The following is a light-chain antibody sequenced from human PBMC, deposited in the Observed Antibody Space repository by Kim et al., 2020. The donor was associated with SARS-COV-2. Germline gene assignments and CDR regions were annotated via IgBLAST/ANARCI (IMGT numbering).Light chain of an antibody. Sequence: SYELTQPPSVSVSPGQTARITCSGDALPKQYAYWYQQKPGQAPVLVLYKDSERPSGIPERFSGSSSGTTVTLTISGVQAEDEAAYYCQSADSSGTVVFGG. CDR2: KDS. J-gene: IGLJ2*01. CDR3: QSADSSGTVV. CDR1: ALPKQY. V-gene: IGLV3-25*03.